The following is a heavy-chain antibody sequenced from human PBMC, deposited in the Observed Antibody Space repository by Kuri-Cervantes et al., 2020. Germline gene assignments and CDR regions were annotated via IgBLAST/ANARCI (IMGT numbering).Heavy chain of an antibody. V-gene: IGHV3-30-3*01. Sequence: GGSLRLSCAASGFTFSSYAMHWVRQAPGKGLEWVAVISYDGSNKYYADSVKGRFTISRDNSKNTLYLQMNSLRDEDTAVYYCAVIYLQGSEKDYWGQGTLVTVSS. CDR1: GFTFSSYA. CDR2: ISYDGSNK. D-gene: IGHD3-10*01. J-gene: IGHJ4*02. CDR3: AVIYLQGSEKDY.